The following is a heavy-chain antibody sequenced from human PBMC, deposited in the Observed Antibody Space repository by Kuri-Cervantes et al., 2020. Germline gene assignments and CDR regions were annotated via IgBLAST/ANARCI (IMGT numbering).Heavy chain of an antibody. CDR3: ATDKPSYGGNGYLQL. CDR2: IYYNGVT. D-gene: IGHD4-23*01. V-gene: IGHV4-31*03. J-gene: IGHJ1*01. CDR1: GGSIRSGAYY. Sequence: LRLSCSISGGSIRSGAYYCHWIRHRPGKGLEWIGNIYYNGVTYYNPSLKSRVTISVDTSKNQFSLKLSSMTAADTAVYYCATDKPSYGGNGYLQLWGQGTLVTVSS.